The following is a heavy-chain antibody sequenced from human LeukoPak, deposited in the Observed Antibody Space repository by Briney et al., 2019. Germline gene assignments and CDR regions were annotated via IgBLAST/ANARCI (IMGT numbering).Heavy chain of an antibody. V-gene: IGHV4-61*01. Sequence: SETLSLTCTVSGGSVSSGSYYWSWIRQPPGKGLEWIGYIYYSGSTNYNPSLKSRVTISVDTSKNQFSLKLSPVTAADTAVYYCARLLGSFDYWGQGTLVTVSS. CDR3: ARLLGSFDY. CDR1: GGSVSSGSYY. D-gene: IGHD3-10*01. J-gene: IGHJ4*02. CDR2: IYYSGST.